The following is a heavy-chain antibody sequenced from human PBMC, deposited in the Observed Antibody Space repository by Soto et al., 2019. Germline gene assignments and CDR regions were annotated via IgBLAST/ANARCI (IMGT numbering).Heavy chain of an antibody. Sequence: GGSLRLSCAASEIIFNRFGMHWVRQAPGKGLEWVAVIRYDGSDIHYADSVKGRFTISRDNSKNTLYLQMDSLRGEDTAVYYCARDGVGATAYFGYFDYWGQGALVTVSS. CDR1: EIIFNRFG. V-gene: IGHV3-33*01. CDR3: ARDGVGATAYFGYFDY. J-gene: IGHJ4*02. D-gene: IGHD1-26*01. CDR2: IRYDGSDI.